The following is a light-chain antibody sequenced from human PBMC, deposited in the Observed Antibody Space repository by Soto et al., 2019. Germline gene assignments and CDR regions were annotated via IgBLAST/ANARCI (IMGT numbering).Light chain of an antibody. Sequence: QSVLTQPPSVSGAPGQRVTISCTGSSSNIGRGYDVHWYQQFPGSAPRLLLSGDSNRPSGVPDRFSGSRSGTSASLAITGLQAEDEADYYCQSYDSDFVIFGGGTQLTVL. CDR1: SSNIGRGYD. J-gene: IGLJ2*01. V-gene: IGLV1-40*01. CDR2: GDS. CDR3: QSYDSDFVI.